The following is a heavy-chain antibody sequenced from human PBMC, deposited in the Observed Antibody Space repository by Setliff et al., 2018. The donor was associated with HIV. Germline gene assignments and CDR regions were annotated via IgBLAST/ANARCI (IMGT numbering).Heavy chain of an antibody. D-gene: IGHD3-22*01. CDR1: GGTFSSYA. CDR3: ASRHYYDSSGYYSN. V-gene: IGHV1-69*13. J-gene: IGHJ4*02. CDR2: IIPIFGRA. Sequence: SVKVSCKASGGTFSSYAISWVRQAPGQGLEWMGGIIPIFGRANSAQKFQGRVTITADESTSTAYMERSSLRSEDTAVYFCASRHYYDSSGYYSNWGQGTLVTVSS.